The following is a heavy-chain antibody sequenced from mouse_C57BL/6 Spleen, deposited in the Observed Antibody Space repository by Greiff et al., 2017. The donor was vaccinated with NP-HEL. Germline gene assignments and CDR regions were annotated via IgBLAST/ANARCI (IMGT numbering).Heavy chain of an antibody. V-gene: IGHV1-80*01. CDR2: IYPGDGDT. CDR3: AREGKFYGYDGPPWFAY. D-gene: IGHD2-2*01. J-gene: IGHJ3*01. Sequence: QVQLQQSGAELVKPGASVKISCKASGYAFSSYWMNWVKQRPGKGLEWIGQIYPGDGDTNYNGKFKGKATLTADKSSSTAYMQLSSLTSEDSAVYFCAREGKFYGYDGPPWFAYWGQGTLVTVSA. CDR1: GYAFSSYW.